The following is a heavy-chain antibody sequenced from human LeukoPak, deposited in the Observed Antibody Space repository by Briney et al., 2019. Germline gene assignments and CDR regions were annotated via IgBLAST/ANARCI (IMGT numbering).Heavy chain of an antibody. D-gene: IGHD3-10*01. V-gene: IGHV3-23*01. CDR2: LFTGGGRT. CDR1: GFTFNNYL. Sequence: GGSLRVSCAASGFTFNNYLMSWVRQARGKGLEWVSVLFTGGGRTLYADSVKGRFTISGDTSRTTLYLQMNGLRAEDTAVYYCAKECDYSPGHKFDLWGQGTLVTVSS. CDR3: AKECDYSPGHKFDL. J-gene: IGHJ4*02.